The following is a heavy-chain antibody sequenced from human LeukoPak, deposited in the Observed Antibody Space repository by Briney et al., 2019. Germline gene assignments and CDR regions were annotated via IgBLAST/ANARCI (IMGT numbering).Heavy chain of an antibody. CDR1: GYTFTSYG. Sequence: ASVKVSFKASGYTFTSYGINWVRQATGQGLEWMGWMNPNSGNTGYAQKFQGRVTITRNTSISTAYMELSSLRSEDTAVYYCARGRGYSGYDFHYWGQGTLVTVSS. J-gene: IGHJ4*02. CDR3: ARGRGYSGYDFHY. CDR2: MNPNSGNT. V-gene: IGHV1-8*03. D-gene: IGHD5-12*01.